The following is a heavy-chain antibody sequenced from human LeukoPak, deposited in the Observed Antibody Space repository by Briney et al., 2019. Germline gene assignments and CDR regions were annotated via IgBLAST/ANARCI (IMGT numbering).Heavy chain of an antibody. V-gene: IGHV1-18*01. CDR2: ISAYNGNT. CDR3: AREQVVVVPAAISGYYYMDV. Sequence: ASVKVSCKASGYTFTSYGISWVRQAPGQGLEWMGWISAYNGNTNYAQKLQGRVTMTTDTSTSTAYMELRSLRSDGTAVYYCAREQVVVVPAAISGYYYMDVWGKGTTVTVSS. J-gene: IGHJ6*03. D-gene: IGHD2-2*01. CDR1: GYTFTSYG.